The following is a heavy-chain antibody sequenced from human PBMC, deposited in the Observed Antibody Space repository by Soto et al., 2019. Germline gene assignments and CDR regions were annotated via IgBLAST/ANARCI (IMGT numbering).Heavy chain of an antibody. CDR1: GFTFSDYY. D-gene: IGHD6-13*01. V-gene: IGHV3-11*05. J-gene: IGHJ5*02. Sequence: GGSLRLSCAASGFTFSDYYMSWIRQAPGKGLEWVSYISSSSSYTNYADSVKGRFTISRDNAKNSLYLQMNSLRAEDTAVYYCARDTAPAAGPGTNWFDPWGQGTLVTVSS. CDR2: ISSSSSYT. CDR3: ARDTAPAAGPGTNWFDP.